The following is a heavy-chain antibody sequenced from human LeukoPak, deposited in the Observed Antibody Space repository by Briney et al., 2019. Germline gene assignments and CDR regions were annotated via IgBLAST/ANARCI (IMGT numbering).Heavy chain of an antibody. Sequence: SETLSLTCAVSGYSISSGYYWGWIRQPPGKGLEWIGSIYHSGSTYYNPSLKSRVTISVDTSKNQFSLKLSSVTAADTAVYYCASEDSSSRSAFDIWGQGTMVTVSS. V-gene: IGHV4-38-2*01. D-gene: IGHD6-6*01. CDR3: ASEDSSSRSAFDI. CDR1: GYSISSGYY. CDR2: IYHSGST. J-gene: IGHJ3*02.